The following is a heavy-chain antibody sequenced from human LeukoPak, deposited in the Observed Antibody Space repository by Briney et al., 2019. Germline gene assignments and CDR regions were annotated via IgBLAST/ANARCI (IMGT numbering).Heavy chain of an antibody. J-gene: IGHJ6*03. CDR1: GRSIRSYN. V-gene: IGHV4-59*08. CDR3: ARQDALGKFPPPYYMDA. CDR2: VSETGST. Sequence: SETLSLTCTVSGRSIRSYNWNWIRQPPGKGLEWIGYVSETGSTNYNSSLENRVTLSLDTSKSQISLNLRSATVADTAVYYCARQDALGKFPPPYYMDAWGKGTTVIVS. D-gene: IGHD1-26*01.